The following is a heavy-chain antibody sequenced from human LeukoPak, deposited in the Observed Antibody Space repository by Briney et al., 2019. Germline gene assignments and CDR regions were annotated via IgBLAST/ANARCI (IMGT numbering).Heavy chain of an antibody. CDR2: IYYSGST. CDR3: ARLDGYTIEYWFDP. D-gene: IGHD5-24*01. CDR1: GGSISSYY. J-gene: IGHJ5*02. Sequence: SETLSLTCTVSGGSISSYYWSWIRQPPGKGLEWIGYIYYSGSTNYNPSLKSRVTISVDTSKNQFSLKLSSVTAADTAVYYCARLDGYTIEYWFDPWGQGTLVTISS. V-gene: IGHV4-59*01.